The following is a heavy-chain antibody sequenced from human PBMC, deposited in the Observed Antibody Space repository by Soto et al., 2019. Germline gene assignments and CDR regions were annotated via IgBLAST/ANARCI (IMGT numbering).Heavy chain of an antibody. CDR1: GGSISSGYY. CDR2: IYYNGGT. D-gene: IGHD3-10*01. Sequence: PSETLSLTCTVSGGSISSGYYWNWIRQHPGKGLEWIGYIYYNGGTYYNPSLKSRVTISVDTSKNQFSLKLSSVTAADTAVYYCASYGSGSYYGKVDYWGQGTLVTVSS. CDR3: ASYGSGSYYGKVDY. J-gene: IGHJ4*02. V-gene: IGHV4-30-4*08.